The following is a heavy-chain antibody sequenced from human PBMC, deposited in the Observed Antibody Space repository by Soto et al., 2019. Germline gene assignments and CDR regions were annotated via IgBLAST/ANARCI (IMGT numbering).Heavy chain of an antibody. D-gene: IGHD2-8*02. J-gene: IGHJ4*02. V-gene: IGHV3-23*01. CDR2: ISGGGDAA. CDR1: GFTFFNYA. Sequence: PGGSLRLSCAGSGFTFFNYAMNWVRQAPGKGLEWVSSISGGGDAAFFPDSVRGRFTFSRDNSKNTVHLRMNSLRADDTAIYYCVNNLQESTGWTRFDYWGQGTQVTVSS. CDR3: VNNLQESTGWTRFDY.